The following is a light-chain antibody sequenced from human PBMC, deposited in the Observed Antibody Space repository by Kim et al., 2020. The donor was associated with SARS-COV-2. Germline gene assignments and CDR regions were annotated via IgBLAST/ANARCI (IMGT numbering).Light chain of an antibody. J-gene: IGLJ2*01. Sequence: SSELTQDPAVSVALGQTVRITCQGDSLRSYYATWYQQKPRQAPVLVIYGRNIRPSGIPDRFSGSTSGNTASLTISGAQAEDETDFYCQSRDSGGNVVFGGGTKVTVL. CDR1: SLRSYY. V-gene: IGLV3-19*01. CDR3: QSRDSGGNVV. CDR2: GRN.